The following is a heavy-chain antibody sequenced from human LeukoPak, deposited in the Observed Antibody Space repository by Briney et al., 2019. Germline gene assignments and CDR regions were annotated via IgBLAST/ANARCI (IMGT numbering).Heavy chain of an antibody. J-gene: IGHJ4*02. CDR1: GFAFDEHG. Sequence: PGGSLRLSCTASGFAFDEHGMSWVRQVPGKGLEWVSGINWSGGSTGYADPLRGRFTISRDNAKNSLYLQVDSLRAEDTALYYCARAPITSPFYFDYWGQGTLATVSS. CDR3: ARAPITSPFYFDY. V-gene: IGHV3-20*04. D-gene: IGHD2-2*01. CDR2: INWSGGST.